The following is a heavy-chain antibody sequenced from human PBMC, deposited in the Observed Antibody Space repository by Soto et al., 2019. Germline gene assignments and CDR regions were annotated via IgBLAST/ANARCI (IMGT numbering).Heavy chain of an antibody. V-gene: IGHV1-69*01. CDR1: GGAFGRYS. D-gene: IGHD4-17*01. CDR2: VIPVFNTS. Sequence: QVQLEQYGPEVKRPGTSVKVSCKASGGAFGRYSVSWVRQAPGQGLEWIGGVIPVFNTSNYSLTFQGRVAISADESTSTVFMDLRSLRSEEPALYSCARGDEMTAVTIFEYWGQGTLVTVSS. CDR3: ARGDEMTAVTIFEY. J-gene: IGHJ4*02.